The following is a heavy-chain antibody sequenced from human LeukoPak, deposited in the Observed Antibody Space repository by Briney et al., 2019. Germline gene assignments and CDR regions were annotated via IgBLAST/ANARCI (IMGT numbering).Heavy chain of an antibody. Sequence: SETLSLTCAVSGGSISGGGYSWSWIRQPPGKGLEWIGYIYYSGSTYYNPSLKSRVTISVDTSKNQFSLKLSSVTAADTAVYYCARGALSYLNYYYYDSSGLDYWGQGTLVTVSS. CDR1: GGSISGGGYS. J-gene: IGHJ4*02. V-gene: IGHV4-30-4*07. CDR2: IYYSGST. D-gene: IGHD3-22*01. CDR3: ARGALSYLNYYYYDSSGLDY.